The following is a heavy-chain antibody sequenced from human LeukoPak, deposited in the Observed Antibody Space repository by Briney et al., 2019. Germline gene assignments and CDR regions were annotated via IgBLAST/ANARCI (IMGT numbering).Heavy chain of an antibody. CDR2: ISYDGSNK. CDR1: GFTFSSYA. D-gene: IGHD4-17*01. J-gene: IGHJ6*02. Sequence: GGSLRLSCADSGFTFSSYAMHWVRQAPGKGLEWVAVISYDGSNKYYADSVKGRFTISRDNSKNTLYLQMNSLRAEDTAVYYCATAYDYGDYYYGMDVWGQGTTVTVSS. V-gene: IGHV3-30-3*01. CDR3: ATAYDYGDYYYGMDV.